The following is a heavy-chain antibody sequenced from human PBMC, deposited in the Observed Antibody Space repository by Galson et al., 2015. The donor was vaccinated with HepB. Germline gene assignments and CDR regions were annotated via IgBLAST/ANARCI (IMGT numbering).Heavy chain of an antibody. CDR1: GDSISSYY. Sequence: ESLSLTCTVSGDSISSYYWSWIRQPPGKGLEWIGYIYHSGRTNNNPSLKSRVTISIDTSKKQVSLKLRSVTAADTAIYYCARHVGDNFWSGYSFLGFDPWGQGTLVTVSS. D-gene: IGHD3-3*01. V-gene: IGHV4-59*08. CDR3: ARHVGDNFWSGYSFLGFDP. CDR2: IYHSGRT. J-gene: IGHJ5*02.